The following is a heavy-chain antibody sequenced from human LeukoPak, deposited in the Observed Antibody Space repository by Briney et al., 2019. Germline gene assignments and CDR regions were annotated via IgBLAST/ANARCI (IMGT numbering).Heavy chain of an antibody. J-gene: IGHJ3*02. V-gene: IGHV3-48*04. CDR2: ISSSGSTI. D-gene: IGHD1-26*01. CDR3: ARRSGSPPDVFDI. CDR1: GFTFSSYG. Sequence: GGSLRLSCAASGFTFSSYGIHWVRQAPGKGLEWVSYISSSGSTIYYADSVKGRFTISRDNAKNSLYLQMNSLRAEDTAVYYCARRSGSPPDVFDIWGQGTMVTVSS.